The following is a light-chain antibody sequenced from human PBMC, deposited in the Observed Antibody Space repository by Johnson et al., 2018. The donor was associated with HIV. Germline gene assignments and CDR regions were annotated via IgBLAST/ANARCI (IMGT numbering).Light chain of an antibody. Sequence: CSGSSSNIGNNYVYWYQQLPGTAPKLLIYDNNKRPSGIPDRFSGSKSGTSATLGITGLQTGDEADYYCATWDSSLTTGGVFGSGTKVTVL. V-gene: IGLV1-51*01. CDR2: DNN. J-gene: IGLJ1*01. CDR3: ATWDSSLTTGGV. CDR1: SSNIGNNY.